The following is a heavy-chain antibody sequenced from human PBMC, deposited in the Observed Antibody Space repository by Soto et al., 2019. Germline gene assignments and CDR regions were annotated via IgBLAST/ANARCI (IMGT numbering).Heavy chain of an antibody. CDR3: ARAGGNFDP. V-gene: IGHV4-59*11. CDR1: GGSISGHY. Sequence: SETLSLTCTVSGGSISGHYWGWIRQPPGKAPEWIGQIFYSGGTNYNPSLEGRVTMSVDTSKSQFSLKLSSMTAADTAVYYCARAGGNFDPWGQGTLVTVSS. J-gene: IGHJ5*02. CDR2: IFYSGGT.